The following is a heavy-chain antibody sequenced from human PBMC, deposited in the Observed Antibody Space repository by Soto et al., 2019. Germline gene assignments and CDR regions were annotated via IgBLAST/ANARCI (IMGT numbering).Heavy chain of an antibody. V-gene: IGHV1-18*01. CDR2: ISAYNGNT. D-gene: IGHD3-9*01. Sequence: ASVKVPCKASGYTFTSYGISWVRQAPGQGLEWMGWISAYNGNTNYAPKHRGRVTITTATSTSTAYMELRSLRSDDTAVDYCARDRGGYFDWLFAFDYWGQGTLVTVSS. CDR1: GYTFTSYG. J-gene: IGHJ4*02. CDR3: ARDRGGYFDWLFAFDY.